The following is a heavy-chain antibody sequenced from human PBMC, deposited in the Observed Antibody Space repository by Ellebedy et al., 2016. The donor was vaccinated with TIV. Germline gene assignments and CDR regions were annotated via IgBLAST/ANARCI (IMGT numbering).Heavy chain of an antibody. CDR3: AKKAMVRGSYGAFDI. V-gene: IGHV3-23*01. J-gene: IGHJ3*02. CDR2: ISRSGGIT. CDR1: GFTFSTYA. Sequence: GGSLRLSXAASGFTFSTYAMTWVRLAPGKGLEWVAGISRSGGITFYADSVKGRFTISRDNSKDTLYLQMNSLRAEDTAVYFCAKKAMVRGSYGAFDIWGQGTMVTVSS. D-gene: IGHD3-16*01.